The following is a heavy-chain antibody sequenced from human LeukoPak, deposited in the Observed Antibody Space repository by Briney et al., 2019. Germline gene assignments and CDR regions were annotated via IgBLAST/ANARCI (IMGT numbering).Heavy chain of an antibody. CDR2: ISGSGGST. CDR3: AKDYYYDSSGYYPSFDY. V-gene: IGHV3-23*01. D-gene: IGHD3-22*01. Sequence: QTGGSLRLSCAASGFTFSSYAMSWVRQAPGKGLEWVSAISGSGGSTYYADSVKGRFTISRDNSKNTLYLQMNSLRAEDTAVYYCAKDYYYDSSGYYPSFDYWGQGTLVTVSS. J-gene: IGHJ4*02. CDR1: GFTFSSYA.